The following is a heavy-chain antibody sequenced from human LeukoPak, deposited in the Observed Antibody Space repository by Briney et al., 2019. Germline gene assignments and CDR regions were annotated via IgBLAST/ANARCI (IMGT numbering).Heavy chain of an antibody. CDR3: AADGTIYLPAAIH. D-gene: IGHD2-2*01. V-gene: IGHV1-58*01. J-gene: IGHJ4*02. Sequence: GTSVKVSCKASGFTFTSSDVQWVRQARGQRLEWIGWIVVGSGNTNYAQKFQERVTITRDMSTSTAYMELSSLRSEDTAVYYCAADGTIYLPAAIHRGQGTLVTVSS. CDR2: IVVGSGNT. CDR1: GFTFTSSD.